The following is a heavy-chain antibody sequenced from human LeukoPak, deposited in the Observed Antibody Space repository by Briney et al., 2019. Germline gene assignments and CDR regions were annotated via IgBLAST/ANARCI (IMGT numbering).Heavy chain of an antibody. D-gene: IGHD3-22*01. CDR2: IYHSGNT. J-gene: IGHJ4*02. V-gene: IGHV4-59*08. CDR3: ASRAFYDSSGLDF. CDR1: GGSIRSNY. Sequence: SETLSLTCSVSGGSIRSNYWSWIRQPPGKGLEWIGYIYHSGNTNYNPSLKSRVTISIDTSKKHFSLNLSSVSAADTAVYYCASRAFYDSSGLDFWGQGILVTVSS.